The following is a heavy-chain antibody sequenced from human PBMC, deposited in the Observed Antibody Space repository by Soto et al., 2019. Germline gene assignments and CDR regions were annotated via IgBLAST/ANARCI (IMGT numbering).Heavy chain of an antibody. CDR1: GYSFTSYW. CDR2: IDPSDSYT. J-gene: IGHJ6*02. V-gene: IGHV5-10-1*01. D-gene: IGHD2-15*01. Sequence: GESLKISCKGSGYSFTSYWISWVRQMPGKGLGWMGRIDPSDSYTNYSPSFQGHVTISADKSISTAYLQWSSLKASDTAMYYCARVAAKRVDYYYGMDVWGQGTTVTVSS. CDR3: ARVAAKRVDYYYGMDV.